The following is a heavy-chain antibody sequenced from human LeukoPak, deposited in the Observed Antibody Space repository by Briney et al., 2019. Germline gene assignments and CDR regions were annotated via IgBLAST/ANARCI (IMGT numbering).Heavy chain of an antibody. CDR1: GASITSSSYY. Sequence: RSSETLSLTCTVSGASITSSSYYWGWIRQPPGKGLEWIGSNYYSGNTYHNPSLKSRVTISVDTSKKQFSLRLSSVTAADTAVYYCARFGGPINYYDSTHHNWFDPWGQGTLVTVSS. J-gene: IGHJ5*02. D-gene: IGHD3-22*01. V-gene: IGHV4-39*01. CDR2: NYYSGNT. CDR3: ARFGGPINYYDSTHHNWFDP.